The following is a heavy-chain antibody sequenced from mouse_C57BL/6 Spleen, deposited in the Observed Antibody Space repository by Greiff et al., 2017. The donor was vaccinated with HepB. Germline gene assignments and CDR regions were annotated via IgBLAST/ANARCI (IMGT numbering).Heavy chain of an antibody. D-gene: IGHD4-1*01. CDR3: ARRLTGTRAMDY. Sequence: VHVKQSGPELVKPGASVKIPCKASGYTFTDYNMDWVKQSHGKSLEWIGDINPNNGGTIYNQKFKGKATLTVDKSSSTAYMELRSLTSEDTAVYYCARRLTGTRAMDYWGQGTSVTVSS. V-gene: IGHV1-18*01. CDR1: GYTFTDYN. CDR2: INPNNGGT. J-gene: IGHJ4*01.